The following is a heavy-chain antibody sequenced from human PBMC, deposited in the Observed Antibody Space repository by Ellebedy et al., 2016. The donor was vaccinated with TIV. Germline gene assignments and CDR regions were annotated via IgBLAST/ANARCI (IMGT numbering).Heavy chain of an antibody. V-gene: IGHV3-66*01. CDR3: ARETYNDVDLKLWGIFDI. Sequence: GESLKISCAASGFSFSAFAMHWVRQAPGKGLAWVSTIAIDSTTYYADSVKGRFTISRDNSKNTLDIQMNSLRAEDTAVYYCARETYNDVDLKLWGIFDIWGQGTMVTVSS. CDR2: IAIDSTT. D-gene: IGHD3-10*01. J-gene: IGHJ3*02. CDR1: GFSFSAFA.